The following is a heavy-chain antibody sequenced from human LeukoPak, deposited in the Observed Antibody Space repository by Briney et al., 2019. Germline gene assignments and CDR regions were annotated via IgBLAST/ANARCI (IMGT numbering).Heavy chain of an antibody. Sequence: GGSLRLSCAVSGFIFDNYAMHWVRQAPGKGLEWVSGINWNGDIIGYADSVKGQFTISRDNAKNSLYLQMSSLRAEDTAFYYCAKDGVSVFGVIISFDFWGQGTLVTVSS. CDR3: AKDGVSVFGVIISFDF. D-gene: IGHD3-3*01. CDR2: INWNGDII. CDR1: GFIFDNYA. J-gene: IGHJ4*02. V-gene: IGHV3-9*01.